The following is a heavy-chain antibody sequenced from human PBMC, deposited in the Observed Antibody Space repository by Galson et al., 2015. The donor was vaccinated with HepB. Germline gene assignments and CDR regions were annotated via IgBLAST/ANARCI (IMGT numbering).Heavy chain of an antibody. CDR1: GFTFSTYG. CDR2: ISYDGTEK. J-gene: IGHJ6*03. V-gene: IGHV3-30*18. Sequence: SLRLSCAASGFTFSTYGMHWVRQAPGKGLERVAVISYDGTEKYYADSVKGRFTVSRDNIKNTLYLQINSLRAEDTAVYYCAKPAGACSSWCFYNYYMIVWGKGTTVTVSS. D-gene: IGHD6-13*01. CDR3: AKPAGACSSWCFYNYYMIV.